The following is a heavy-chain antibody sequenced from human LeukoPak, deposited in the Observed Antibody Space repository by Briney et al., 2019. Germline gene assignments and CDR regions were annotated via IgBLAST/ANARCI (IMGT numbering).Heavy chain of an antibody. D-gene: IGHD3-22*01. CDR2: ISPSSGT. CDR1: GFTFSSYA. Sequence: PGGSLRLSCAASGFTFSSYAMRWVRQAPGKGLEWVSAISPSSGTFYADSVKGRFTISRDNSKNTLYLQMTSLRAEDTAAYYCARPQSSSGYYWPFDDWGQGTLVTVSS. V-gene: IGHV3-23*01. CDR3: ARPQSSSGYYWPFDD. J-gene: IGHJ4*02.